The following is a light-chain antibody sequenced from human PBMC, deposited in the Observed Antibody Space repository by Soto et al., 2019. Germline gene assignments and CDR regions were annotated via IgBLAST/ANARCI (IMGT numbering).Light chain of an antibody. CDR3: HLYGASPPT. J-gene: IGKJ1*01. V-gene: IGKV3-20*01. Sequence: EIVLTQSPAILSVSPGERATLSCRASQSVSSSDLAWYQQKPGQAPRLLISGASGRATGIPDRFSASGSGTDFTLTISRLEPEDSAVFYCHLYGASPPTFGQGTKVDIK. CDR2: GAS. CDR1: QSVSSSD.